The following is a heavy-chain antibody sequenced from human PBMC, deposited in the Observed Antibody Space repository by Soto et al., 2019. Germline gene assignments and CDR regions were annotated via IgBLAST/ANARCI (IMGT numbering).Heavy chain of an antibody. J-gene: IGHJ5*02. CDR3: ARARPPPYCTNGVCFPQPGFAP. D-gene: IGHD2-8*01. V-gene: IGHV4-34*01. CDR1: GGSFSGYY. Sequence: LSLTCAVYGGSFSGYYWSWIRQPPGKGLEWIGEINHSGSTNYNPSLKSRVTISVDTSKNQFSLKLSSVTAADTAVYYCARARPPPYCTNGVCFPQPGFAPWGQGTLVTVSS. CDR2: INHSGST.